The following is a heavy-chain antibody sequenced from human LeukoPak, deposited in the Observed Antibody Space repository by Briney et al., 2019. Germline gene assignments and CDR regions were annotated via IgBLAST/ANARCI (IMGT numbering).Heavy chain of an antibody. D-gene: IGHD3-3*01. J-gene: IGHJ4*02. CDR3: ASGYDFWSGYYFYFDY. CDR2: IIPIFGTA. V-gene: IGHV1-69*05. Sequence: SVEVSCKASGGTFSSYAISWVRQAPGQGLEWMGGIIPIFGTANYAQKFQGRVTITTDESTSTAYMELSSLRSEDTAVYYCASGYDFWSGYYFYFDYWGQGTLVTVSS. CDR1: GGTFSSYA.